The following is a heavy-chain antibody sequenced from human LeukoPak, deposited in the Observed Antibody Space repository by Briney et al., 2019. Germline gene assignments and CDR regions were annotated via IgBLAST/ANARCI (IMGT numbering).Heavy chain of an antibody. D-gene: IGHD6-13*01. V-gene: IGHV1-69*02. J-gene: IGHJ4*02. CDR3: ARAHSSSDNDYFDY. CDR1: GGTFSRYT. CDR2: IIPILGIA. Sequence: SVKVSCKASGGTFSRYTITWVRQAPGQGLEWMGRIIPILGIANYAQKFQGRVTITADKSTSTAYMELSSLRSEDTAVYYCARAHSSSDNDYFDYWGQGTLVTVSS.